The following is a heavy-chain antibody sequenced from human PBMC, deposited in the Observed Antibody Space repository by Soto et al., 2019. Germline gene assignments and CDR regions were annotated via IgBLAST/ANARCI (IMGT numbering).Heavy chain of an antibody. CDR3: ATRTVFRPLDY. Sequence: PSETLSLTCTVPGGSVNSEIYYWSWIRQPPGKGLEWIGHIYYSGSTNYNPSVKSRVTVSVEMLKNQFSLRLRSVTAADTAVYYCATRTVFRPLDYFGQRTLVAV. CDR2: IYYSGST. V-gene: IGHV4-61*01. J-gene: IGHJ4*02. CDR1: GGSVNSEIYY.